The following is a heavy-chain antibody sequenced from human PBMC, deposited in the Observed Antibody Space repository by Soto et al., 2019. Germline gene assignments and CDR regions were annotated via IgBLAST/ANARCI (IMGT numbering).Heavy chain of an antibody. D-gene: IGHD1-1*01. J-gene: IGHJ3*02. CDR1: GGTFSSYA. CDR2: IIPIFGTA. V-gene: IGHV1-69*13. Sequence: SVKVSCKASGGTFSSYAISWVRQAPGQGLEWMGGIIPIFGTANYAQKFQGRVTITADESTSTAYMELTSLRSEDTAVYYCARLGQTGPRIAFDIWGQGTMVTVSS. CDR3: ARLGQTGPRIAFDI.